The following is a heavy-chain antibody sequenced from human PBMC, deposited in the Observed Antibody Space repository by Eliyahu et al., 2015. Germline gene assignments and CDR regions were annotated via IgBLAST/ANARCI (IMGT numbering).Heavy chain of an antibody. CDR3: ARDSPRAYYYGMDV. Sequence: EVQLVESGGGLVQPGGSLRLSCAAXGFTFXAYWMGWVRQAPGKGLEGVANIKQDGSEKFSVDSVKGRFTIYRDNAKNSLYLQMHSLRAEDTAVYYCARDSPRAYYYGMDVWGQGTTVTVSS. V-gene: IGHV3-7*01. CDR1: GFTFXAYW. J-gene: IGHJ6*02. CDR2: IKQDGSEK.